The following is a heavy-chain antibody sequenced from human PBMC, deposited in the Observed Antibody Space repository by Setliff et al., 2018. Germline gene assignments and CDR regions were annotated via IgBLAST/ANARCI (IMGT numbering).Heavy chain of an antibody. CDR2: IIPMFGTP. D-gene: IGHD2-15*01. V-gene: IGHV1-69*05. CDR1: GDSFNNYA. CDR3: ARSPAVLGIVYLDP. Sequence: SVKVSCKASGDSFNNYAISWVRQAPGQGLEWMGGIIPMFGTPAYAQKFQDRVTITTDESTSTAYMELDSRRSEDTAVYYCARSPAVLGIVYLDPWGQGTLVTVSS. J-gene: IGHJ5*02.